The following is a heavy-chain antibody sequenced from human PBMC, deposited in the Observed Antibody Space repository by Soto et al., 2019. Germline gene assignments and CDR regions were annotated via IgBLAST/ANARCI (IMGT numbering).Heavy chain of an antibody. CDR2: IWYDGSNK. CDR3: ARGRVPSRYFDWFDY. Sequence: PGGSLILSCAASGFTFSSYGMHWVRQAPGKGLEWVAVIWYDGSNKYYADSVKGRFTISRDDSKNTLYLQMNSLRAEDTAVYYCARGRVPSRYFDWFDYWGQGTLVTVSS. D-gene: IGHD3-9*01. V-gene: IGHV3-33*01. J-gene: IGHJ4*02. CDR1: GFTFSSYG.